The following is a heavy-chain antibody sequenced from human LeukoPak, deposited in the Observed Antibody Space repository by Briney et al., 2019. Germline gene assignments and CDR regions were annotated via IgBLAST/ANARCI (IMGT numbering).Heavy chain of an antibody. Sequence: ASVKVSCKASGGTFSSYAISWVRQAPGQGLEWIGGIIPIFGTANYAQKFQGRVTITTDESTSTAYMELSSLRSEDTAVYYCARGTYFDILTGQYYYFDYWGQGTQVTVSS. V-gene: IGHV1-69*05. D-gene: IGHD3-9*01. CDR3: ARGTYFDILTGQYYYFDY. CDR1: GGTFSSYA. CDR2: IIPIFGTA. J-gene: IGHJ4*02.